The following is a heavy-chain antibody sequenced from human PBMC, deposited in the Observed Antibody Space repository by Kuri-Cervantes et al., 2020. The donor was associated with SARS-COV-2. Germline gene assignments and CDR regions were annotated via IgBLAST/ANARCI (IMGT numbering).Heavy chain of an antibody. J-gene: IGHJ3*02. CDR2: FDPEDGET. Sequence: ASVKVSCKVSGYTLTELSMHWVRQAPGKGLEWMGGFDPEDGETIYAQKFQGRVTMTTDTSINTAYMEVSSLSFEDTAIYYCARDSGDWNPDGLDIWGQGTMVTVSS. D-gene: IGHD1-1*01. V-gene: IGHV1-24*01. CDR1: GYTLTELS. CDR3: ARDSGDWNPDGLDI.